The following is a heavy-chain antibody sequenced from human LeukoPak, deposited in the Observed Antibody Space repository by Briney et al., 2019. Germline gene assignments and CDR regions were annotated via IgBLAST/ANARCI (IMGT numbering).Heavy chain of an antibody. CDR2: INHSGST. V-gene: IGHV4-34*01. CDR3: ARGPDDDILTGYYL. D-gene: IGHD3-9*01. CDR1: GGSFSGYY. J-gene: IGHJ4*02. Sequence: PSETLSLTCAVYGGSFSGYYWSWIRQPPGKGLEWIGEINHSGSTNYNPSLKSRVTISVDTSKNQFSLKLSCVTAADTAVYYCARGPDDDILTGYYLWGQGTLVTVSS.